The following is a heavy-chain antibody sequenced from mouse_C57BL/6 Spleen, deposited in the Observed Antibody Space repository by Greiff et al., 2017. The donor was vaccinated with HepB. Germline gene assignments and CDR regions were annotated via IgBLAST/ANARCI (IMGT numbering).Heavy chain of an antibody. J-gene: IGHJ1*03. CDR1: GYTFTSYD. Sequence: QVQLKESGPELVKPGASVKLSCKASGYTFTSYDINWVKQRPGQGLEWIGWIYPRDGSTKYNEKFKGKATVTVDTSSSTAYMELHSLTSEDSAVYFCARGDYGSSLYWYFDVWGTGTTVTVSS. CDR3: ARGDYGSSLYWYFDV. V-gene: IGHV1-85*01. D-gene: IGHD1-1*01. CDR2: IYPRDGST.